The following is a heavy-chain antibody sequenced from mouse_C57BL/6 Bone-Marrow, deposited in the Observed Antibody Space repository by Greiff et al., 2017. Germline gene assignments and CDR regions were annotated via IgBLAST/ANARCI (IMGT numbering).Heavy chain of an antibody. CDR1: GFSLTSYG. Sequence: QVQLKQSGPGLVQPSQSLSITCTVSGFSLTSYGVHWVRQSPGKGLEWLGVIWSGGSTDYNAAFISRLSISKDNSKSQVFFKMNSLQADDTAIYXCARNLFYYDSYYFDYWGEGTTRTVSS. J-gene: IGHJ2*01. V-gene: IGHV2-2*01. CDR2: IWSGGST. CDR3: ARNLFYYDSYYFDY. D-gene: IGHD2-4*01.